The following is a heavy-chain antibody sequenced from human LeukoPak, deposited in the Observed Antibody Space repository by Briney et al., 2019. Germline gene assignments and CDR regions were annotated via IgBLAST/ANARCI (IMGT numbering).Heavy chain of an antibody. CDR2: IYYSGNT. CDR3: ARHNYYDSSGYYPLGY. D-gene: IGHD3-22*01. V-gene: IGHV4-59*08. J-gene: IGHJ4*02. Sequence: PSETLSLTCTVSGGSVSGYYWSWIRQPPGKGLEWIGYIYYSGNTKYNPSLKSRVTMSVDTSKNQFSLRLSSVTAADTAVYYCARHNYYDSSGYYPLGYWGQGTLVTVSP. CDR1: GGSVSGYY.